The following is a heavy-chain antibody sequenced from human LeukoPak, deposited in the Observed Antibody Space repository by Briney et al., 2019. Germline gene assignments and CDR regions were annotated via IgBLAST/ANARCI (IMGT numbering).Heavy chain of an antibody. Sequence: SETLSLTCTVSGGSISSYYWSWIRQPPGKGLEWIGYIYYSGSTNYNPSLKSRVTISVDTSKNQFSLKLSSVTDADTAVYYCARVRITMVRGVRNYYYMDVWRKGTTVTVSS. CDR2: IYYSGST. D-gene: IGHD3-10*01. J-gene: IGHJ6*03. CDR3: ARVRITMVRGVRNYYYMDV. V-gene: IGHV4-59*01. CDR1: GGSISSYY.